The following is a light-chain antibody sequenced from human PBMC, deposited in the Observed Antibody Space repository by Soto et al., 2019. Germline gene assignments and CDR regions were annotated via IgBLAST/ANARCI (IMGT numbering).Light chain of an antibody. CDR3: GTWDSSLSVNYV. V-gene: IGLV1-51*01. Sequence: QSVLPQPPSVSAAPGQKVTISCSGSSSNIGNNYVSWYQQLPGTAPKLLIYDNNKRPSGIPDRFSGSKSGTSATLGITGLQTGDEADYYCGTWDSSLSVNYVFGTGTKVTVL. CDR1: SSNIGNNY. J-gene: IGLJ1*01. CDR2: DNN.